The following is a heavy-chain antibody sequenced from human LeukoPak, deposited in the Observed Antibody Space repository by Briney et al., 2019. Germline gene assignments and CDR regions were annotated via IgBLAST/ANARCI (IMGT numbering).Heavy chain of an antibody. Sequence: GASVKVSCKASGVTFSSYAISWVRQAPGQGLEWMGRIIPIFGIANYAQNFQGRVTITADKSTSTAYMELSSLRSEDTAVYYCARDQDYDSSGPSWFDPWGQGTLVTVSS. CDR1: GVTFSSYA. V-gene: IGHV1-69*04. D-gene: IGHD3-22*01. J-gene: IGHJ5*02. CDR3: ARDQDYDSSGPSWFDP. CDR2: IIPIFGIA.